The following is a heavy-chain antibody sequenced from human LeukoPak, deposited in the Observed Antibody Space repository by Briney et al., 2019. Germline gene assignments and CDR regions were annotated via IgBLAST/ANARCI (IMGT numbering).Heavy chain of an antibody. CDR3: ARGPVVTTDFDY. Sequence: ASVKVSCKASGGTFSSYAISWVRQAPGQGLEWMGGIIPIIGTANNAQKFQGRVTITADESTSTAYMELSSLRSEDTAVYYCARGPVVTTDFDYWGQGTLVTVSS. J-gene: IGHJ4*02. V-gene: IGHV1-69*13. D-gene: IGHD2-21*02. CDR1: GGTFSSYA. CDR2: IIPIIGTA.